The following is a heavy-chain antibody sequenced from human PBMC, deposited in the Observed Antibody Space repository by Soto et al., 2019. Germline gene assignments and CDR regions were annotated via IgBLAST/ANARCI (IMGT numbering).Heavy chain of an antibody. CDR2: MNMDGSRT. Sequence: EVQLVESGGGLVQPGGSLRLSCAASGFTFSIYWMHWVRQAPGKGLVWVSRMNMDGSRTSYADFAKGRFTISRDDAKSTVYLQMCNLRAEDTDVYYCVRGDGDRYDGHGYLGRHWGQGTLVTVSS. CDR1: GFTFSIYW. CDR3: VRGDGDRYDGHGYLGRH. J-gene: IGHJ4*02. D-gene: IGHD2-21*01. V-gene: IGHV3-74*01.